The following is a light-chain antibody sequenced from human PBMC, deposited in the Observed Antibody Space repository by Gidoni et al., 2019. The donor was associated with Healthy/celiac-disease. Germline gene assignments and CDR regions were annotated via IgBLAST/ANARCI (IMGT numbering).Light chain of an antibody. CDR3: QQSYRTPPWT. J-gene: IGKJ1*01. Sequence: DIQMTQSPPSLSASVGDRVTITCRASQSISSYLNSYQQKPGNAPKLLIYAASSLQSGVPSRFSGSGSGTDFTLTISSLQPEDFATYYCQQSYRTPPWTFGQGTKVEIK. CDR2: AAS. V-gene: IGKV1-39*01. CDR1: QSISSY.